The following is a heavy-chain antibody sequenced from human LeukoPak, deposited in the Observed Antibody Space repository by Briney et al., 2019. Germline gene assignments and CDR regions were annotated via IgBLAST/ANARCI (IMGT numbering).Heavy chain of an antibody. CDR2: INPSGGST. V-gene: IGHV1-46*01. Sequence: ASVKVSCKASGYTFTSYYMHWVRQAPGQGLEWMGIINPSGGSTSYAQKFQGRVTMTRDMSTSTVYMELSSLRSEDTAVYYCAREGVVVAAFDYWGQGTLVTVSS. D-gene: IGHD2-15*01. CDR3: AREGVVVAAFDY. CDR1: GYTFTSYY. J-gene: IGHJ4*02.